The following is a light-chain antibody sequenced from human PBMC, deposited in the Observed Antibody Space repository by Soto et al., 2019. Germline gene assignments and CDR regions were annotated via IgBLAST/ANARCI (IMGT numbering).Light chain of an antibody. CDR1: SSNIGSDF. J-gene: IGLJ1*01. V-gene: IGLV1-47*01. CDR3: SAWDDSLSVYV. Sequence: QSVLTQPPSASGTPGQRVTISCSGSSSNIGSDFVYWYQQLPGTAPKLLIYHNYQRPSGVPDRFSGSKSGTSGSLAISDLRSEDEGDYCCSAWDDSLSVYVFGAGTKLTVL. CDR2: HNY.